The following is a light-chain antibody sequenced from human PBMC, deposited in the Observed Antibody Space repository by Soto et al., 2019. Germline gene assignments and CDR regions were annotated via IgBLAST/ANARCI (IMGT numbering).Light chain of an antibody. CDR3: QQYNNWPPDRT. Sequence: EIVMTQSPATLSVSPGERATLSCRASQSVGSNLAWYQQKPGQAPRLLIYGASTRATGIPARFSGSGSGTEFTRTISSLQSEDFAIYFCQQYNNWPPDRTFGQGTKGEIK. V-gene: IGKV3-15*01. CDR1: QSVGSN. J-gene: IGKJ1*01. CDR2: GAS.